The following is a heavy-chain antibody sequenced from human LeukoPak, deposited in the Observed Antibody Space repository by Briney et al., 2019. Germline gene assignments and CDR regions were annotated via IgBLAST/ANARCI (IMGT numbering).Heavy chain of an antibody. J-gene: IGHJ4*02. CDR3: ATTRAGYYFDY. D-gene: IGHD4-11*01. CDR1: GSTFSRYW. Sequence: GGSLRLSCVASGSTFSRYWMTWVRQAPGKGLEWVATLTQDGSEKYYVDSVKGRFTISRDNAKNSLYLQMNSLRAGDTAVYYCATTRAGYYFDYWGQGTLVTVSS. CDR2: LTQDGSEK. V-gene: IGHV3-7*02.